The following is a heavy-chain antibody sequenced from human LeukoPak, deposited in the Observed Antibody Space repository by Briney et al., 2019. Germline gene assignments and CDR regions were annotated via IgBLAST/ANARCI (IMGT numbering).Heavy chain of an antibody. V-gene: IGHV3-30-3*01. Sequence: GGSLRLSCAVSGFTFSSYAMHWVRQAPGKGLEWVAVISYDGSNKYYADSVKGRFTISRDNSKNTLYLQMNSLRAEDTAVYYCAREGDSSGYYFDYWGQGTLVTVSS. D-gene: IGHD3-22*01. J-gene: IGHJ4*02. CDR2: ISYDGSNK. CDR1: GFTFSSYA. CDR3: AREGDSSGYYFDY.